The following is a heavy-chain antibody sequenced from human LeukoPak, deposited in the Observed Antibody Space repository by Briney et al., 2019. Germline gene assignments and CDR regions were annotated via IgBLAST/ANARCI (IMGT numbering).Heavy chain of an antibody. CDR1: GGSISSSSYY. J-gene: IGHJ2*01. CDR2: IYYSGST. D-gene: IGHD6-13*01. V-gene: IGHV4-39*01. Sequence: SETLSLTCTVSGGSISSSSYYWGWIRQPPGKGLEWIGSIYYSGSTYYNPSLKSRVTISVDTSKNQFSLKLSSVTAADTAVYYCAKTSSSWYSWYFDLWGRGTLVTVSS. CDR3: AKTSSSWYSWYFDL.